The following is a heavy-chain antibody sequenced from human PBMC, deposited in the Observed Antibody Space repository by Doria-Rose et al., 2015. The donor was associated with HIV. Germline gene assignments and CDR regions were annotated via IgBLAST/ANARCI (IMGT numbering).Heavy chain of an antibody. CDR3: ARDHYDSGGYYRD. Sequence: SLSLSCAASGFTFGRYSMNWVRQAPGKGLEWVSSISSSSEYIYYVDSVQGRFTISRDNAKNSVYLQMNSLRTEDTAVYYCARDHYDSGGYYRDWGQGTLVTVSS. D-gene: IGHD3-22*01. CDR2: ISSSSEYI. J-gene: IGHJ4*02. CDR1: GFTFGRYS. V-gene: IGHV3-21*03.